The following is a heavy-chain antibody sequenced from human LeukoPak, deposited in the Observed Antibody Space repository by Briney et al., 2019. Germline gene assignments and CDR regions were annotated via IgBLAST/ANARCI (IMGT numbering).Heavy chain of an antibody. CDR3: AKRRYCDDINCRDFDC. CDR2: VSADADYT. Sequence: GGSLRLSCAASGFTFSSYAMSWVRQAPGQGLEWVSAVSADADYTYYADSVKGRFSISRDNSKNTLYLQMNSLRAGDTAVYYCAKRRYCDDINCRDFDCWGQGTLATVSS. J-gene: IGHJ4*02. D-gene: IGHD2-15*01. CDR1: GFTFSSYA. V-gene: IGHV3-23*01.